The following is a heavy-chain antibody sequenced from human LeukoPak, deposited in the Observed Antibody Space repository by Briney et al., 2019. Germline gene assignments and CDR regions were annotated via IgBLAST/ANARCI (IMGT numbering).Heavy chain of an antibody. V-gene: IGHV3-33*01. J-gene: IGHJ4*02. CDR1: GFTFSSYG. Sequence: PGGSLRLSCAASGFTFSSYGMHCVRQAPGQGLEWVAVIWHDGSYKYYADSAKGRFAISRDSSKNTLYLQMNSLRAEDTAVYYCARVMGNYGSLDYWGQGTLVTVSS. CDR2: IWHDGSYK. D-gene: IGHD3-10*01. CDR3: ARVMGNYGSLDY.